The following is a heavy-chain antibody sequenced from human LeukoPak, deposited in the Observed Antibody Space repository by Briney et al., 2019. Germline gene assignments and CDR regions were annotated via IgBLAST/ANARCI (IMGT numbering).Heavy chain of an antibody. CDR1: GFTFSNAW. Sequence: GGSLRLSCAASGFTFSNAWMSWVRQAPGKGLEWVGRIKSKTGGGTTDYAAPVKGRFTISRDDSKNTLYLQMNSLKTEDTAVYYCTTLYCSSTSCYSYFDYWGQGTLVTVSS. J-gene: IGHJ4*02. CDR2: IKSKTGGGTT. D-gene: IGHD2-2*02. V-gene: IGHV3-15*01. CDR3: TTLYCSSTSCYSYFDY.